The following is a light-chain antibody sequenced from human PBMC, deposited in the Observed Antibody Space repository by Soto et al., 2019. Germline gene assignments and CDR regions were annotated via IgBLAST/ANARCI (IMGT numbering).Light chain of an antibody. V-gene: IGLV1-51*01. Sequence: QSVWTQPPSVSAAPGQKVTISCSGSSSNIGNNYVSWYQQLPGTAPKLLIYDSNRRPSGIPDRFSGSKSGTSATLGITGLQTGDEADYYCGTWDSSLSAAVFGGGTQLTVL. J-gene: IGLJ7*01. CDR3: GTWDSSLSAAV. CDR2: DSN. CDR1: SSNIGNNY.